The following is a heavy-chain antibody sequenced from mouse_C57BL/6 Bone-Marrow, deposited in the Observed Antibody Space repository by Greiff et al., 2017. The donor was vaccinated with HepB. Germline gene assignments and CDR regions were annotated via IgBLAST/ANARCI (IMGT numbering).Heavy chain of an antibody. Sequence: EVKVVESGGGLVQPKGSLKLSCAASGFTFNTYAMHWVRQAPGKGLEWVARIRSKSSNYATSYADSVKDRFTISRDDSQSMLYLQMNNLKTEDTAMYYCVRERYYGPFYGYFDVWGTGTTVTVSS. CDR2: IRSKSSNYAT. D-gene: IGHD1-1*01. CDR1: GFTFNTYA. CDR3: VRERYYGPFYGYFDV. J-gene: IGHJ1*03. V-gene: IGHV10-3*01.